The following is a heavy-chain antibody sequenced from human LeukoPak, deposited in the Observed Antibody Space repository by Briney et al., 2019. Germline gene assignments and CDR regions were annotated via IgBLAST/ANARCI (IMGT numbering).Heavy chain of an antibody. J-gene: IGHJ6*02. CDR3: ARNLRRRPRYYYGMDV. D-gene: IGHD3-16*01. CDR1: GGSFSGYY. V-gene: IGHV4-34*01. Sequence: SETLSLTCAAYGGSFSGYYRTGIRQPPGKGLDWIGEINHSGSTNYNPSLKSRVTISVDTSKNQFSLKLSSVTAADTAVYYCARNLRRRPRYYYGMDVWGQGTTVTVSS. CDR2: INHSGST.